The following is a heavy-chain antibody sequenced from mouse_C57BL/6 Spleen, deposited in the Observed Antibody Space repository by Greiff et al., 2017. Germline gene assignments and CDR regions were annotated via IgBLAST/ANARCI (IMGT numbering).Heavy chain of an antibody. D-gene: IGHD4-1*01. CDR3: ARGDWEGGWFAY. J-gene: IGHJ3*01. CDR2: ISYDGSN. Sequence: EVKLLESGPGLVKPSQSLSLTCSVTCYSITSGYYWNWIRQFPGNKLEWMGYISYDGSNNYNPSLKNRTSITRDTSKNQFFLTLNSVTTEDTATYYCARGDWEGGWFAYWGQGTLVTVSA. V-gene: IGHV3-6*01. CDR1: CYSITSGYY.